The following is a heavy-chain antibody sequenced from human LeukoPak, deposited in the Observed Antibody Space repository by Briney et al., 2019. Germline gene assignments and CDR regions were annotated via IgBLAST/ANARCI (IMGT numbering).Heavy chain of an antibody. J-gene: IGHJ5*02. CDR3: ARDYGDYNWFDL. D-gene: IGHD4-17*01. V-gene: IGHV1-3*01. CDR2: INAGNGNT. Sequence: ASVKVSCKASGYTFTTYAMHWVRQAPGQRLEWMGWINAGNGNTKYSQKFQGRVTITRDTSASTAYMELSSLRSEDTAVYYCARDYGDYNWFDLWGQGTLVTVSS. CDR1: GYTFTTYA.